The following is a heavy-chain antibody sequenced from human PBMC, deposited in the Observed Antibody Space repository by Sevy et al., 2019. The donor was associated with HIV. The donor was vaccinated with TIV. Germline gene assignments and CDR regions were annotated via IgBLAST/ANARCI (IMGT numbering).Heavy chain of an antibody. CDR1: GYTFTSYY. CDR2: INPSGGST. Sequence: ASVKVSCKASGYTFTSYYMHWVRQAPGQGLEWMGIINPSGGSTSYAQKFQGRVTMTRDTSTSTVYMELGSLRSEDTAVYYCARDYGAAVSYYYYGMDVWGQGTTVTVSS. D-gene: IGHD1-26*01. CDR3: ARDYGAAVSYYYYGMDV. V-gene: IGHV1-46*01. J-gene: IGHJ6*02.